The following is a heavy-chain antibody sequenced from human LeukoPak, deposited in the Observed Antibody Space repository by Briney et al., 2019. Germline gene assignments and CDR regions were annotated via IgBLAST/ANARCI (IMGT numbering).Heavy chain of an antibody. CDR3: ARGPSSYYYDSSGYSRFDY. CDR1: GFTVSSNY. V-gene: IGHV3-66*01. D-gene: IGHD3-22*01. J-gene: IGHJ4*02. Sequence: GGSLRLSCAASGFTVSSNYMSWVRQAPGKGLEWVSVIYSGGSTYYADSVKGRFTISRDNSKNTLYLQMNSLRAEDMAVYYCARGPSSYYYDSSGYSRFDYWGQGTLVTVSS. CDR2: IYSGGST.